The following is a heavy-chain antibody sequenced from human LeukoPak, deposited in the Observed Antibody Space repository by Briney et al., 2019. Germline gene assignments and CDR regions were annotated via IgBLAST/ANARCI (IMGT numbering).Heavy chain of an antibody. J-gene: IGHJ4*02. CDR1: GGSITSSNYF. CDR2: IYYSGST. CDR3: AGVVPAAILGY. Sequence: SETLSLTCTVSGGSITSSNYFWGWIRQSPGKGLEWIGSIYYSGSTYYNPSLKSRVTISVDTSKNQFSLKLSSVTAADTAVYYCAGVVPAAILGYWGQGTLVTVSS. V-gene: IGHV4-39*07. D-gene: IGHD2-2*02.